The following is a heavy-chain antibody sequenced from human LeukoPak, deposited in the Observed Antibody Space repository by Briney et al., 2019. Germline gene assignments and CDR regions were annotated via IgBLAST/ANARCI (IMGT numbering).Heavy chain of an antibody. CDR2: ISRTSNTI. Sequence: GGSLRLSCAASGFTFSSYSMNWVRQAPGKGLEWVSYISRTSNTIYYADSVKGRFTISRDNAKNSLYLQMNSLRDEDTALYYRAKEEGVWGQGTTVIVSS. CDR1: GFTFSSYS. CDR3: AKEEGV. J-gene: IGHJ6*02. V-gene: IGHV3-48*02.